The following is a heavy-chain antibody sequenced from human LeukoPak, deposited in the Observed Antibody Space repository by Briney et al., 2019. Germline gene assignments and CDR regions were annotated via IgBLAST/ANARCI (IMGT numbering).Heavy chain of an antibody. CDR1: GFTFSHYS. CDR3: ARDGLTGRTDGTLDH. D-gene: IGHD1-20*01. CDR2: ILYDGSKK. V-gene: IGHV3-30-3*01. Sequence: AVSLRLSCVAYGFTFSHYSRHWHRQAPGKGLEWVTLILYDGSKKYYTDSVRGPFTISRDDSKNTLYLHMNSLRPEDTAIYYCARDGLTGRTDGTLDHWGQGTLVTVSS. J-gene: IGHJ4*02.